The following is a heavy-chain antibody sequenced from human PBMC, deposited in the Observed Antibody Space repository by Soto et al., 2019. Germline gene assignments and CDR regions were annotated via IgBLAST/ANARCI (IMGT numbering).Heavy chain of an antibody. Sequence: QVQLVQSGAEVKKPGSSVKVSCKASGGTFSSYAISWVRQAPGQGLEWMGGIIPIFGTANYAQKFQGRVTITADKSTSTAYMERSSLRSEDTAVYYCARDRNYYDSSGLYYYYYYGMDGWGQGTTVIDSS. J-gene: IGHJ6*02. CDR1: GGTFSSYA. CDR3: ARDRNYYDSSGLYYYYYYGMDG. D-gene: IGHD3-22*01. CDR2: IIPIFGTA. V-gene: IGHV1-69*06.